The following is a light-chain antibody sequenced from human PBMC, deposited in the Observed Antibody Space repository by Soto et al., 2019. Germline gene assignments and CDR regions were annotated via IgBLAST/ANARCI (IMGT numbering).Light chain of an antibody. CDR2: AVS. CDR3: SSHTSDSSYV. V-gene: IGLV2-14*01. Sequence: QSALTQPASVSGPPGQSITISCTGTSSDVDLYDYVSWYQQHPGKAPQLMIYAVSNRPSGVSNRFPASKSGNTASLFISGLQAEDEADYYCSSHTSDSSYVFGSGTKVTVL. CDR1: SSDVDLYDY. J-gene: IGLJ1*01.